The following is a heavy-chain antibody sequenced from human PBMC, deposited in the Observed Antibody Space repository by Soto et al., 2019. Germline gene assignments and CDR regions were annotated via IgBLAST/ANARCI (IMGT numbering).Heavy chain of an antibody. J-gene: IGHJ4*02. CDR2: IYWDDDK. CDR3: AHRRVAAPFDY. CDR1: GLSLSTSGTG. D-gene: IGHD2-21*01. Sequence: ALLKPAQTLTLNCPFSGLSLSTSGTGVGWIRQPPGKALEWLALIYWDDDKRYSPSLKSRLTITKDNSKNQVVLTMTNMDPVDTATYYCAHRRVAAPFDYRGQGTLVTRSS. V-gene: IGHV2-5*02.